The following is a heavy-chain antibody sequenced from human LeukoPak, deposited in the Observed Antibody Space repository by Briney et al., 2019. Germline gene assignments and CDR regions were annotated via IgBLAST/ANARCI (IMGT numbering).Heavy chain of an antibody. CDR2: IRYSGST. Sequence: PSETLSLTCTVSGASISNSFYYWGWIRQPPGTGLEWIGHIRYSGSTYHNPSLKSRVTISVDTSKNQVSLNLSSVTAAATAIYYCARLDDSLWITDYWGQGTLVTVSS. J-gene: IGHJ4*02. D-gene: IGHD3-22*01. CDR1: GASISNSFYY. CDR3: ARLDDSLWITDY. V-gene: IGHV4-39*01.